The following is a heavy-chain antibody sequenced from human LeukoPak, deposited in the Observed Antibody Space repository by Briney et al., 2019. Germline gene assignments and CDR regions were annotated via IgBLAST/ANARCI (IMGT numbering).Heavy chain of an antibody. V-gene: IGHV4-59*08. Sequence: PSETLSLTCTVSGGSISSHNWNWIRQPPGKGLEWIGDIYNSGSPNYNPSLKSRVTISVDTSKNQFSLKLSSVTAADTAVYYCARHMGLGYTYFYPYFDYWGQGTLVTVSS. J-gene: IGHJ4*01. CDR2: IYNSGSP. CDR3: ARHMGLGYTYFYPYFDY. D-gene: IGHD1-1*01. CDR1: GGSISSHN.